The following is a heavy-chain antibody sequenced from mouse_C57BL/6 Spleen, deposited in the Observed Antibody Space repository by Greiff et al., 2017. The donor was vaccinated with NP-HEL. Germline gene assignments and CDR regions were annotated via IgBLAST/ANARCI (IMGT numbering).Heavy chain of an antibody. CDR1: GYTFTSYW. CDR3: ARSGDSLSMDY. CDR2: IDPSDSYT. Sequence: VQLQQPGAELVMPGASVKLSCKASGYTFTSYWMHWVKQRPGQGLEWIGEIDPSDSYTNYNQKFKGKSTLTVDKSSSTAYMQLSSLTSEDSAVYYCARSGDSLSMDYWGQGTSVTVSS. D-gene: IGHD3-1*01. J-gene: IGHJ4*01. V-gene: IGHV1-69*01.